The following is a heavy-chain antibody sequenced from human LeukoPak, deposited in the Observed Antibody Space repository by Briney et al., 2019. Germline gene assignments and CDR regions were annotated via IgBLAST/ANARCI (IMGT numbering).Heavy chain of an antibody. D-gene: IGHD3-3*01. J-gene: IGHJ4*02. CDR2: FDPEDGET. Sequence: ASVKVSCKVSGYTLTELSMHWVRQAPGKGLEWMGGFDPEDGETIYAQKFQGRVTMTEDTSTDTAYMELSSLRSEDTAVYYCATKARYDFWSGQPFDYWGQGTLVTVSS. CDR3: ATKARYDFWSGQPFDY. V-gene: IGHV1-24*01. CDR1: GYTLTELS.